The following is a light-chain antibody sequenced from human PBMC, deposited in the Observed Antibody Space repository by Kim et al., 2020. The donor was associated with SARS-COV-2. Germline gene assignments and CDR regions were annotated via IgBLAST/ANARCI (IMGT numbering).Light chain of an antibody. Sequence: DIVMTQSPDSLAVSLGERATINCKSSQCVLHSPNSKNYLGWYQQKSGQPPKLLIYWASTRESGVPDRFSGSGSGTDFTLTISSLQAEDVAVYYCHQYYSAPFTFGQGTKLEI. J-gene: IGKJ2*01. V-gene: IGKV4-1*01. CDR1: QCVLHSPNSKNY. CDR3: HQYYSAPFT. CDR2: WAS.